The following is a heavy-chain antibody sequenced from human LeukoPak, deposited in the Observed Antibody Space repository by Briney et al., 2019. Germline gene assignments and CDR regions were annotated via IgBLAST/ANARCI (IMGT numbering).Heavy chain of an antibody. J-gene: IGHJ4*02. CDR2: ITSSSTYT. CDR3: ARGDGSAAYFDY. V-gene: IGHV3-21*01. CDR1: GFLFSNYN. Sequence: GGSLRLSCAASGFLFSNYNMNWVRQAPGKGLEWVSSITSSSTYTYFADSVKGRFTISRENAKKSMYLQMNSLRAEDTAVYYGARGDGSAAYFDYWGQGTLVTVSS. D-gene: IGHD2-15*01.